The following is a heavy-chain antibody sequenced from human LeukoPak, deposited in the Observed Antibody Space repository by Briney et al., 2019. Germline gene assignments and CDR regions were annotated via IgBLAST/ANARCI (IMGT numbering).Heavy chain of an antibody. J-gene: IGHJ4*02. D-gene: IGHD4-11*01. CDR1: HFTFSHYG. CDR2: IWNDASNQ. V-gene: IGHV3-33*06. Sequence: GKSLTLSCVASHFTFSHYGMHWVRHAPGKGLEWVSAIWNDASNQYYADSVKGRFTISRDNSPNTVYLQMNSLIAEDTAVYYCAKDAQRGFDYSNSLENWGQGALVIVSS. CDR3: AKDAQRGFDYSNSLEN.